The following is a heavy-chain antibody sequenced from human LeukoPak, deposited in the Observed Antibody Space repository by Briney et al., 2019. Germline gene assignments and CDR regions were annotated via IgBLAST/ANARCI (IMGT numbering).Heavy chain of an antibody. D-gene: IGHD3-10*01. CDR2: MNPNSGNT. CDR3: ARLVTMVRGVITYYYYMDV. V-gene: IGHV1-8*01. Sequence: ASVKDSCKASGYTFTSYDINWVRQATGQGLEWMGWMNPNSGNTGYAQKFQGRVTMTRNTSISTAYMELSSLRSEDTAVYYCARLVTMVRGVITYYYYMDVWGKGTTVTVSS. CDR1: GYTFTSYD. J-gene: IGHJ6*03.